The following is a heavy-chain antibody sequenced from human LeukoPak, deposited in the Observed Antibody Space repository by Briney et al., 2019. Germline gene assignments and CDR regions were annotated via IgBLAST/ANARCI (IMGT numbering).Heavy chain of an antibody. CDR1: GGSISSYY. CDR3: ARVDRIAAAVAAFDI. CDR2: IYNSGRT. Sequence: SETLSLTCTVSGGSISSYYWSWIRQPPGKRLEWIGYIYNSGRTNYNPSLKSRVTISVDTSKNQFSLKLSSVTAADTAVYYCARVDRIAAAVAAFDIWGQGTMVTVSS. J-gene: IGHJ3*02. V-gene: IGHV4-59*01. D-gene: IGHD6-13*01.